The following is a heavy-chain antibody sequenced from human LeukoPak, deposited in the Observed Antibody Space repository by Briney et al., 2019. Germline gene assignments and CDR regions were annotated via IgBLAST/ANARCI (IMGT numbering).Heavy chain of an antibody. J-gene: IGHJ4*02. D-gene: IGHD6-13*01. CDR2: ISSSGSII. CDR3: ARGGVTAAGAGFDY. Sequence: SGGSLRLSCAASGFTFSSYSMNWVRQAPGKGLEWVSYISSSGSIILYADSVKGRFTISRDNAKNSLYLQMISLRAEDTALYYCARGGVTAAGAGFDYWGRGALVTVSS. V-gene: IGHV3-48*04. CDR1: GFTFSSYS.